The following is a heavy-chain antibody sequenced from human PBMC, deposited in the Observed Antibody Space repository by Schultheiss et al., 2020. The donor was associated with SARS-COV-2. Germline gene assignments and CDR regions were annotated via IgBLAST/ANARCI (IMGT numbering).Heavy chain of an antibody. V-gene: IGHV4-61*08. J-gene: IGHJ5*02. CDR3: ARVVPAGPGGGWFDP. Sequence: SETLSLTCTVSGGSISSGGYYWSWIRQPPGKGLEWIGYIYYSGSTNYNPSLKSRVTISVDTSKNQFSLKLSSVTAADTAVYYCARVVPAGPGGGWFDPWGQGTLVTVSS. CDR1: GGSISSGGYY. CDR2: IYYSGST. D-gene: IGHD2-2*01.